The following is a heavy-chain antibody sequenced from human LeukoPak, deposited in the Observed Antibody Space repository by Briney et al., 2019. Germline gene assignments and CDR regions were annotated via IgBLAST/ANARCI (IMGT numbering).Heavy chain of an antibody. CDR2: ISWNSGSI. CDR1: GFTFDDYA. CDR3: AKDVIAAAAYAFDI. Sequence: GGSLRLSCAASGFTFDDYAMHWVRQAPGKSLEWVSGISWNSGSIGYADSVKGRFTISRDNAKNSLYLQMNSLRAEDTALYYCAKDVIAAAAYAFDIWGQGTMVTVSS. D-gene: IGHD6-13*01. J-gene: IGHJ3*02. V-gene: IGHV3-9*01.